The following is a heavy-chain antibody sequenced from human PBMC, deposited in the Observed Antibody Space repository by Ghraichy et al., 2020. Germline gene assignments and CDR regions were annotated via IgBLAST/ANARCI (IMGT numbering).Heavy chain of an antibody. CDR1: GGSISSYY. D-gene: IGHD3-22*01. CDR2: IYYTGST. V-gene: IGHV4-59*01. J-gene: IGHJ3*02. CDR3: ARDRSVDYDSSGYYYALDI. Sequence: SETLSLTCTVSGGSISSYYWSWIRQTPGKGLEWIGYIYYTGSTKYNLSLKSRVTISVDTSKNQFSLKLSSVTAADTAVYYCARDRSVDYDSSGYYYALDIWGQGTMVTVSS.